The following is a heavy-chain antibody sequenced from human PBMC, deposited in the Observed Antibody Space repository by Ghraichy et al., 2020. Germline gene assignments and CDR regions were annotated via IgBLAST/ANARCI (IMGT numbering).Heavy chain of an antibody. CDR2: ISAYNGNT. V-gene: IGHV1-18*01. Sequence: ASVKVSCKASGYTFTSYGISWVRQAPGQGLEWMGWISAYNGNTNYAQKLQGRVTMTTDTSTSTAYMELRSLRSDDTAVYYCARVRIEDSIPYYDFWSGYSIVELFDYWGQGTLVTVSS. CDR1: GYTFTSYG. CDR3: ARVRIEDSIPYYDFWSGYSIVELFDY. D-gene: IGHD3-3*01. J-gene: IGHJ4*02.